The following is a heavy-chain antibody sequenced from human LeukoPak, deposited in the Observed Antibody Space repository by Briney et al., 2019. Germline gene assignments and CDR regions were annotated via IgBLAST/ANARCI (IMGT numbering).Heavy chain of an antibody. CDR2: IYSGGST. J-gene: IGHJ6*03. D-gene: IGHD6-19*01. V-gene: IGHV3-66*01. Sequence: GGSLRLSCAASGFTVSSNYMSWVRQAPGKGLDWVSDIYSGGSTYYADSVKGRFTNSRDNTKNTLYLQMNSLRADDTAVYYCARDRHGQWLDNYYYYMDVWGKGTTVTISS. CDR1: GFTVSSNY. CDR3: ARDRHGQWLDNYYYYMDV.